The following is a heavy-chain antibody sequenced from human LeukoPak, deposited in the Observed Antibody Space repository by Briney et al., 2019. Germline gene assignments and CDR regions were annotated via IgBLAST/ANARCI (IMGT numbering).Heavy chain of an antibody. D-gene: IGHD3-9*01. J-gene: IGHJ4*02. CDR3: ASSARYFDWLHDY. V-gene: IGHV4-34*01. Sequence: SETLSLTCAVYGGSFSGYYWSWIRQPPGKGLEWIGEINHSGSTNYNPPLKSRVTISVDTSKNQFSLKLSSATAADTAVYYCASSARYFDWLHDYWGQGTLVTVSS. CDR2: INHSGST. CDR1: GGSFSGYY.